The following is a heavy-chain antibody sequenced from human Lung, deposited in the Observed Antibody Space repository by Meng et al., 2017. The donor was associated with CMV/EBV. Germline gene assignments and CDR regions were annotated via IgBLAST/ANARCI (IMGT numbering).Heavy chain of an antibody. Sequence: SGXXLVXPTETLTLTCTVSGFSLSNARMGVSWIRQPPGKALEWLAHIFSNDEKSYSTSLKSRLTISKDTSKSQVVLTMTNMDPVDTATYYCARHLPTYYYDSSGYYYPYYYYGMDVWGQGXTVTVSS. J-gene: IGHJ6*02. V-gene: IGHV2-26*01. CDR2: IFSNDEK. D-gene: IGHD3-22*01. CDR3: ARHLPTYYYDSSGYYYPYYYYGMDV. CDR1: GFSLSNARMG.